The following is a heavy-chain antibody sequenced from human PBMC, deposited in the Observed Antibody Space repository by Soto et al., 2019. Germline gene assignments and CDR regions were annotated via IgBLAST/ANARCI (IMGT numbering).Heavy chain of an antibody. CDR2: ISAYNGNT. CDR1: GYTFTSYG. V-gene: IGHV1-18*01. D-gene: IGHD2-21*02. CDR3: ARDSPRAYCGGDCYSDY. J-gene: IGHJ4*02. Sequence: ASVKVSCKASGYTFTSYGISWVRQAPGQGLEWMGWISAYNGNTNYAQKLQGRVTMTTDTSTSTAYMELRSLRSDDTAVYYCARDSPRAYCGGDCYSDYWGQGTLVTVSS.